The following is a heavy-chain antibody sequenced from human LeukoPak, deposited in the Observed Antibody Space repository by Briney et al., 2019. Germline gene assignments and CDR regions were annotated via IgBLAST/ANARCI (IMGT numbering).Heavy chain of an antibody. D-gene: IGHD6-6*01. CDR2: IIPILGIA. Sequence: SVKVSCKASGGTFSSYAISWVRQAPGQGLEWMGRIIPILGIANYAQKFQGRVTITADKSTSTAYMELSSLRSEDTAVYYCAREAREYSSSGGFDYWGQGTLVTVSS. CDR1: GGTFSSYA. V-gene: IGHV1-69*04. J-gene: IGHJ4*02. CDR3: AREAREYSSSGGFDY.